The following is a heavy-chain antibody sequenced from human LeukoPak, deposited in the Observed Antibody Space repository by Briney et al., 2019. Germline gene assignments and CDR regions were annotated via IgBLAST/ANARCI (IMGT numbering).Heavy chain of an antibody. D-gene: IGHD6-13*01. CDR2: ISRTGNSI. J-gene: IGHJ4*02. CDR3: ARGPYSSNWYVDY. CDR1: GFTLSSYE. Sequence: GGSLRLSCAASGFTLSSYEMNWVRLAPGKGPEWISYISRTGNSIYYADSVKGRFTISRDSAKNSLYLQMNSLRAEDTAVYYCARGPYSSNWYVDYWGQGTLVTVAS. V-gene: IGHV3-48*03.